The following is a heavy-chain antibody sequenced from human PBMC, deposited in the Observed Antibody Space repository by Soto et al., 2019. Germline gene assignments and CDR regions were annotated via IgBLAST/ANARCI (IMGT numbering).Heavy chain of an antibody. CDR3: ASPRYVTTGNYYYYGMDV. J-gene: IGHJ6*02. D-gene: IGHD1-1*01. CDR2: IIPIFGTA. CDR1: GGTFSSYA. V-gene: IGHV1-69*13. Sequence: SVKVSCKASGGTFSSYAISWVRQAPGQGLEWMGGIIPIFGTANYAQKFQGRVTITADESTSTAYMELSSLRSEDTAVYYCASPRYVTTGNYYYYGMDVWGQGTTVTVSS.